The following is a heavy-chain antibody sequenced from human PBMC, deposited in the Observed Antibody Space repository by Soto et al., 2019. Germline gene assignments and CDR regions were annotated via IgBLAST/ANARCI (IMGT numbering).Heavy chain of an antibody. CDR2: ISYDGSNK. CDR1: GFTFSSYG. J-gene: IGHJ6*02. Sequence: QVQLVESGGGVVQPGRSLRLSCAASGFTFSSYGMHWVRQAPGKGLEWVAVISYDGSNKYYADSVKGRFTISRDNSKNTLYMQMNSLQAEDTAVYYCAKDRGGASSSLTGDVWGQGTTVTVSS. CDR3: AKDRGGASSSLTGDV. D-gene: IGHD6-13*01. V-gene: IGHV3-30*18.